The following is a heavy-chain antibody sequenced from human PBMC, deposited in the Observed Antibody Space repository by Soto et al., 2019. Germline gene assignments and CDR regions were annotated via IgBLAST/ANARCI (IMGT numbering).Heavy chain of an antibody. V-gene: IGHV3-30*18. Sequence: QEQLVESGGGVVQPGRSLRLYCAASGFTFSSSGMHWVRQDPGKGLEWVAVISYDGSNKYYADSVKGRFTISRDNSKNMLYLQMNSLRAEDTAVYYFAKALHYYYYYGMDVWGQGTTVTVYS. CDR1: GFTFSSSG. J-gene: IGHJ6*02. CDR3: AKALHYYYYYGMDV. CDR2: ISYDGSNK.